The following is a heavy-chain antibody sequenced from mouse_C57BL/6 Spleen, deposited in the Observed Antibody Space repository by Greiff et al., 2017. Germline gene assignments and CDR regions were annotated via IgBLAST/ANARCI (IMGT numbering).Heavy chain of an antibody. J-gene: IGHJ3*01. Sequence: EVHLVESGGGLVKPGGSLKLSCAASGFTFSDYVMHWVRQAPEKGLEWVAYISSGSSTIYYADTVKGRFTISRDNAKNTLFLQMTSRRSEDTAMYYCARPGIYYDYYAWFAYWGQGTLVTVSA. D-gene: IGHD2-4*01. CDR1: GFTFSDYV. CDR2: ISSGSSTI. V-gene: IGHV5-17*01. CDR3: ARPGIYYDYYAWFAY.